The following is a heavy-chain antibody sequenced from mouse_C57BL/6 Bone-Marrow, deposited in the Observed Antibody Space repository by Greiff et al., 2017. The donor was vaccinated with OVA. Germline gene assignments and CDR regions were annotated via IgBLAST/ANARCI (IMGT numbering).Heavy chain of an antibody. V-gene: IGHV5-4*01. Sequence: EVQGVESGGGLVKPGGSLKLSCAASGFTFSSYAMSWVRQTPEKRLEWVATISDGGSYTYYPDNVKGRFTISRDNAKNNLYLQMSHLKSEDTAMYYCAFYRMDYWGQGTSVTVSS. CDR3: AFYRMDY. J-gene: IGHJ4*01. D-gene: IGHD2-14*01. CDR2: ISDGGSYT. CDR1: GFTFSSYA.